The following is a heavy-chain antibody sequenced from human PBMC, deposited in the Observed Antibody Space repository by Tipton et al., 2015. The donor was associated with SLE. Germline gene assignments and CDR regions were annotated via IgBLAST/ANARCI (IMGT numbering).Heavy chain of an antibody. CDR2: ISAYNGNT. V-gene: IGHV1-18*01. D-gene: IGHD3-9*01. CDR3: ARTTYDILTGYSPLDY. CDR1: GYTFTSYS. Sequence: QLVQSGAEVKKPGASVKVSCKASGYTFTSYSISWVRQAPGQGLEWMGWISAYNGNTNYAQKLQGRVTMTTDTSTSTAYMELRSLRSDDTAVYYCARTTYDILTGYSPLDYWGQGTLVTVSS. J-gene: IGHJ4*02.